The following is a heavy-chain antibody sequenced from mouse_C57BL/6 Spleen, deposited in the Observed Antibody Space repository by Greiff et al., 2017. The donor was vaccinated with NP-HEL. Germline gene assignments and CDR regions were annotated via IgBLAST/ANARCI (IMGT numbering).Heavy chain of an antibody. Sequence: EVHLVESGGGLVQPGGSLSLSCAASGFTFTDYYMSWVRQPPGKALEWLGFLRNKANGYTTEYSASVKGRFTISRDNSQSILYLQMNALRAEDSATYYCARYPYGSRYFDVWGTGTTVTVSS. D-gene: IGHD1-1*01. CDR2: LRNKANGYTT. CDR3: ARYPYGSRYFDV. J-gene: IGHJ1*03. CDR1: GFTFTDYY. V-gene: IGHV7-3*01.